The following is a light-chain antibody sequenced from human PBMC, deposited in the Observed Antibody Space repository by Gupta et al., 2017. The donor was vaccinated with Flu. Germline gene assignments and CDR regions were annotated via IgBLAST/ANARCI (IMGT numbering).Light chain of an antibody. V-gene: IGLV3-19*01. CDR3: SVADSTSHNHPV. Sequence: PGHTHSESYASCCQQQPRQAAPLLLYAKNNRPSGVAHRCSGCCSANTASLMITGALAEDDDAYYCSVADSTSHNHPVFGGGTKLTVL. CDR2: AKN. CDR1: THSESY. J-gene: IGLJ2*01.